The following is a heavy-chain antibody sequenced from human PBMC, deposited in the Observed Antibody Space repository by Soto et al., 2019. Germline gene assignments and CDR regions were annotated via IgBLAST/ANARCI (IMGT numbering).Heavy chain of an antibody. V-gene: IGHV3-30*18. CDR2: ISYDGSNK. CDR1: GFTFSSYG. D-gene: IGHD3-10*01. J-gene: IGHJ6*02. CDR3: AKARGVARYYYYYGMDV. Sequence: QVQLVESGGGVVQPGRSLRLSCAASGFTFSSYGMHWVRQAPGKGLEWVAVISYDGSNKYYADSVKGRFTISRDNSKNTLYLQMNSLRAEDTAVYYCAKARGVARYYYYYGMDVWGQGTTVTVSS.